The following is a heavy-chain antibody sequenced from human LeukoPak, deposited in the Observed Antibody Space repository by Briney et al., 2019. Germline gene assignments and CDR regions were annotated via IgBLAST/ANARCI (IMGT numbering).Heavy chain of an antibody. D-gene: IGHD4-17*01. CDR3: AKESGDDGDFDY. V-gene: IGHV3-23*01. Sequence: GGSLRLSCAASGLSFSSYTMTWVRQAPGKGLEWVAAISGSGSSTAYADSVRGRLNISRDNYKNMLYSQVNSLRAEDTAIYYCAKESGDDGDFDYWGRGTLVVVSS. J-gene: IGHJ4*02. CDR2: ISGSGSST. CDR1: GLSFSSYT.